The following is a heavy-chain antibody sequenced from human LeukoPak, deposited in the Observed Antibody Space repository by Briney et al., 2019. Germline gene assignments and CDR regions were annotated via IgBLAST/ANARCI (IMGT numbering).Heavy chain of an antibody. CDR2: IIPIFGIA. J-gene: IGHJ3*02. CDR3: ARSLAVAGTESAFDI. V-gene: IGHV1-69*04. D-gene: IGHD6-19*01. CDR1: EGTFSSYA. Sequence: SVKVSCKASEGTFSSYAISWVRQAPGQGLEWMGRIIPIFGIANYAQKFQGRVTITADKSTSTAYMELSSLRSEDTAVYYCARSLAVAGTESAFDIWGQGTMVTVSS.